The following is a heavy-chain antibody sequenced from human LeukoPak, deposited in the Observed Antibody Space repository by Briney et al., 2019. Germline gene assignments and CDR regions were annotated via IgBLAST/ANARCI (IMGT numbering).Heavy chain of an antibody. D-gene: IGHD2-21*02. Sequence: PGGSLRLSCAASGFTFSDYYMSWIRQAPGKGLEWVSYISSSSGYTNYADSVKGRFTISRDNAKNSLYLQMSSLRADDTAVYYCARELWCGGDCYFPDCWGQGTLVPVSS. CDR1: GFTFSDYY. J-gene: IGHJ4*02. V-gene: IGHV3-11*05. CDR3: ARELWCGGDCYFPDC. CDR2: ISSSSGYT.